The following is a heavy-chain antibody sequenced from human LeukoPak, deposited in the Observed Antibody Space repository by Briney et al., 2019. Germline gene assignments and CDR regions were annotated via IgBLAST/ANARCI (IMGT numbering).Heavy chain of an antibody. V-gene: IGHV3-7*01. CDR3: AREGGIAVALDY. CDR2: IKEDGSEK. D-gene: IGHD6-19*01. Sequence: GGSLRLSCAASGFTFSSYWLSWVRQAPGKGPEWVANIKEDGSEKYYVGSVKGRFSISRDNAKNSLYLQMNSLRADDTAVYYCAREGGIAVALDYWGQGTLVTVSS. J-gene: IGHJ4*02. CDR1: GFTFSSYW.